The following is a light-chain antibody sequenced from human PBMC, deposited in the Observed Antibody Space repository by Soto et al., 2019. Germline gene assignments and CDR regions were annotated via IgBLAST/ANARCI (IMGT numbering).Light chain of an antibody. V-gene: IGKV3-20*01. CDR1: RSLDSGQ. J-gene: IGKJ5*01. CDR2: DAF. Sequence: EIVLTQSRGTLSLSPGESATLSCRASRSLDSGQLAWYQQKVGRAPRLLIHDAFMRATGIPDRFSGSGSGTDFTLTIARLEPEDFAVYYCQQYGDSPRTFGQGTRLETK. CDR3: QQYGDSPRT.